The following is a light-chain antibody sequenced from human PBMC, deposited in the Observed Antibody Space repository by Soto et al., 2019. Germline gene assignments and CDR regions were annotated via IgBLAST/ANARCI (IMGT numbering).Light chain of an antibody. J-gene: IGLJ2*01. V-gene: IGLV3-21*02. CDR2: DDS. CDR3: QVWDTRGDPVV. Sequence: SYELTQPPSVSVAPGQTARITCGGDNIGSKSVHWYQQKPGQAPVLVVYDDSDRPSGIPERFSGSNSDNTATLTISRVEAGDEADYVCQVWDTRGDPVVFGAGTKVTVL. CDR1: NIGSKS.